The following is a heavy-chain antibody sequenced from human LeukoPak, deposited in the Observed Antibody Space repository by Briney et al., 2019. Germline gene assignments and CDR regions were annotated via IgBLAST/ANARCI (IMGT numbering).Heavy chain of an antibody. J-gene: IGHJ4*02. D-gene: IGHD6-13*01. V-gene: IGHV3-9*01. CDR2: ISWNSGSI. Sequence: GGSLRLSCAASGFTFDDYAMHWVRQAPGKGLEWVSGISWNSGSIGYADSVKGRFTISRDNAKNSLYLQMNSLRAEDTALYYCAKGSWAHSSSWYDYWGQGTLVTVSS. CDR3: AKGSWAHSSSWYDY. CDR1: GFTFDDYA.